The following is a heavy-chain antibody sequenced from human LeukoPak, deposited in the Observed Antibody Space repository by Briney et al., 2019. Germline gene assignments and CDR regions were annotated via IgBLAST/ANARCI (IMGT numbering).Heavy chain of an antibody. J-gene: IGHJ2*01. CDR3: ARVTGGGNVAYWYFDL. V-gene: IGHV4-34*01. D-gene: IGHD4-23*01. CDR2: IHHAGDT. Sequence: SETLSLTCGVDGGSLTASYWSWIRQSPGKGLEWIGEIHHAGDTNYNPSLKSRVTISLDIYKAQFSLNLKSVTAADTAVYYCARVTGGGNVAYWYFDLWGRGTLLTVSS. CDR1: GGSLTASY.